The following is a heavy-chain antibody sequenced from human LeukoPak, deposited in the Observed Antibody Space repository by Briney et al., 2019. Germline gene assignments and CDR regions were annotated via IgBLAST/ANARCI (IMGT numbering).Heavy chain of an antibody. D-gene: IGHD4-11*01. CDR2: ISSSSSSI. CDR1: RFTFSSYS. Sequence: GGSLRLSYAASRFTFSSYSMNWVRQAPGKGLEWVSYISSSSSSIYYADSVKGRFTISRDNAKNSLYLQMNSLRAEDTAVYYCARVPTKDMTTDNWFDPWGQGTLVTVSS. J-gene: IGHJ5*02. V-gene: IGHV3-48*04. CDR3: ARVPTKDMTTDNWFDP.